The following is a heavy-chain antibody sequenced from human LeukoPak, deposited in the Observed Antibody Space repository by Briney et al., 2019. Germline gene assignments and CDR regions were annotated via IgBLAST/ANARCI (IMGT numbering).Heavy chain of an antibody. D-gene: IGHD3-16*01. CDR2: IWFDGSNK. CDR1: GFTFSSYG. CDR3: VRVWDY. J-gene: IGHJ4*02. Sequence: GGSLRLSCAASGFTFSSYGMNWVRQAPGKGLEWVAVIWFDGSNKYYGDSVKGRFTISRDNSKNTLYLQMNSLRAEGTAVYYCVRVWDYWGQGTLVTVSS. V-gene: IGHV3-33*01.